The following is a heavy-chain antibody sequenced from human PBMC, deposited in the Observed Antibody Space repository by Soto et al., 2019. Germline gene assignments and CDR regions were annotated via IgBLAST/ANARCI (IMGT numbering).Heavy chain of an antibody. CDR3: ADRTWNGYSLP. D-gene: IGHD3-3*01. V-gene: IGHV3-72*01. Sequence: EVQLVESGGGLVQPGGSLRLSCAASGFTLSDHYMDWVRQAPGKGLEWVGRIKNKAGSYSTEYAASVTGRFPISRDDSKNSLYLQMNSLKTEDTAVYYCADRTWNGYSLPWGQGTLVIVSS. CDR1: GFTLSDHY. J-gene: IGHJ4*02. CDR2: IKNKAGSYST.